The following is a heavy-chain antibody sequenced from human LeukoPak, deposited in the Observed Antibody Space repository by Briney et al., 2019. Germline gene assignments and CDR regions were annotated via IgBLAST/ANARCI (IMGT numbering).Heavy chain of an antibody. J-gene: IGHJ3*02. Sequence: SQTLSLTCTVSGGSISSGDYYWSWIRQRPGKGLEWIGYIYYSGSTYYNPSLKSRVTISVDTSKNQFSLKLSSVTAADTAVYYCASGSTVTTGYDAFDIWGQGTMVTVSS. CDR2: IYYSGST. CDR3: ASGSTVTTGYDAFDI. D-gene: IGHD4-17*01. V-gene: IGHV4-30-4*08. CDR1: GGSISSGDYY.